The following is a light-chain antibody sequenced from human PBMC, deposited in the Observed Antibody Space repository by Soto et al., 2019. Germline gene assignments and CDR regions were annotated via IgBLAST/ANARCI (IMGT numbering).Light chain of an antibody. J-gene: IGKJ5*01. V-gene: IGKV1-27*01. Sequence: DILMTQSPSSLSASVGNRVSITCRASQGISNYLAWYQQKPGKVPKVLIYAASTLQPGVPSRFSGSGSGTDFTLTINSLQPDYIATYFCQNYGSAPITFGQGTRLEIK. CDR2: AAS. CDR3: QNYGSAPIT. CDR1: QGISNY.